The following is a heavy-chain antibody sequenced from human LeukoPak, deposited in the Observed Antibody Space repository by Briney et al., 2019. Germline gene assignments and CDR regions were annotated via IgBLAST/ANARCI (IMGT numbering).Heavy chain of an antibody. D-gene: IGHD6-13*01. CDR2: FKSKTAT. CDR3: TIDLAAVGKGEFDY. Sequence: PGGSLRLSCAASGFALSSAWMNWVRQAPGKGLEWVGHFKSKTATNYAAPVKGRFTFSSDDSQNTLYLQMSSLKTEDTAVYYCTIDLAAVGKGEFDYWGQGTLVTVSS. J-gene: IGHJ4*02. V-gene: IGHV3-15*01. CDR1: GFALSSAW.